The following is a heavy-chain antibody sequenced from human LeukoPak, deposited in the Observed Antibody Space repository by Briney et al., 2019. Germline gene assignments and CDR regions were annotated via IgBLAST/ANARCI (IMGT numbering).Heavy chain of an antibody. D-gene: IGHD3-22*01. CDR1: GFTFSSYA. CDR3: AKSSYYDSTSAEDYFDY. CDR2: ISFTGGST. V-gene: IGHV3-23*01. J-gene: IGHJ4*02. Sequence: GGSLRLSCAASGFTFSSYAMSWVGQAPGKGLEWASVISFTGGSTYYADSVKGRFTISRDNSKNTVDLQMNSLRAEDTAVYYCAKSSYYDSTSAEDYFDYWGQGTLVTVSS.